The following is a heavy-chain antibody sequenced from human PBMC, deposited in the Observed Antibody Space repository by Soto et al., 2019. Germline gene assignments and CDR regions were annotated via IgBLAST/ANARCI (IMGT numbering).Heavy chain of an antibody. CDR3: ARGGIH. D-gene: IGHD6-13*01. J-gene: IGHJ4*02. CDR1: GYTFNSHE. V-gene: IGHV3-48*03. Sequence: GGSLRLSCFASGYTFNSHEMNWIRQTPGKRLEWISSVSGSGTTKYADSVKGRFTISRDNAHKSIYLQMNSLRVEDTGVYYCARGGIHWGQGALVTVSS. CDR2: VSGSGTT.